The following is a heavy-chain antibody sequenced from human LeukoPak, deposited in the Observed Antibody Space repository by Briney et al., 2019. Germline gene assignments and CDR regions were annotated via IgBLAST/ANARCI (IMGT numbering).Heavy chain of an antibody. V-gene: IGHV3-48*03. CDR3: ARRYGSGSSGTFDY. CDR2: ISSSGSTI. J-gene: IGHJ4*02. D-gene: IGHD3-10*01. CDR1: GFTFSSYE. Sequence: GGSLRLSCVASGFTFSSYEMNWVRQAPGKGLEWVSYISSSGSTIYYADSVKGRFTISRDNAKNSLYLLMNSLRAEDTAVYYCARRYGSGSSGTFDYWGQGTLVTVSS.